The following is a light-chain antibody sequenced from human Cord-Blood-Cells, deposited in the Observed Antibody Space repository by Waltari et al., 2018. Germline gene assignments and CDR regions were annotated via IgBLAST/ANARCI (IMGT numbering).Light chain of an antibody. CDR1: SSDVGGYNY. CDR3: CSYAGSYTFVV. V-gene: IGLV2-11*01. J-gene: IGLJ2*01. CDR2: DVS. Sequence: QSALTQPRPVSGSPGQSVTISCTGTSSDVGGYNYVSWYQQHPGKAPKLMIYDVSKRPSGVPDRFSGSKSGNPASLTISGLQAEDEADYYCCSYAGSYTFVVFGGGTKLTVL.